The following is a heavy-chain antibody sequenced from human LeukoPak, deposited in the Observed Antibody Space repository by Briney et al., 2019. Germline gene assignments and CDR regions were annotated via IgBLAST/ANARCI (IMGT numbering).Heavy chain of an antibody. CDR1: GGSISSSSYY. J-gene: IGHJ4*02. CDR3: ARGRYYYDSSGYYY. V-gene: IGHV4-39*07. D-gene: IGHD3-22*01. Sequence: SETLSLTCTVSGGSISSSSYYWGWIRQPPGKGLEWIGEINHSGSTNYNPSLKSRVTISEDMSKNQFSLKLSSVTAADTAVYYCARGRYYYDSSGYYYWGQGTQVTVSS. CDR2: INHSGST.